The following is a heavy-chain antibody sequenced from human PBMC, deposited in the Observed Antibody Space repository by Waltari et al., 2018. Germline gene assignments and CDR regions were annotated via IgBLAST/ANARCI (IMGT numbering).Heavy chain of an antibody. J-gene: IGHJ2*01. V-gene: IGHV3-74*01. CDR1: GFTYSMYW. CDR3: ARGARRTTVTTGWWYFDL. D-gene: IGHD4-17*01. Sequence: EVQLVESGGGLVQPGGSLRLSCAASGFTYSMYWMHWVRQAPGKGLVWVSRSNSDGSSTSHADSVKGRFTSSKDNAKNTVYLQMNSLRAEDTAIYYCARGARRTTVTTGWWYFDLWGRGTLVTVSS. CDR2: SNSDGSST.